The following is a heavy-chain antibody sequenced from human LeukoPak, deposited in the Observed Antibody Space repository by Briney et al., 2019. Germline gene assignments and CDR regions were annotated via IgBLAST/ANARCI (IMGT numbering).Heavy chain of an antibody. J-gene: IGHJ4*02. CDR3: AKTKSTYYYDSSGYYPFDY. D-gene: IGHD3-22*01. CDR2: ISGSGGST. CDR1: GFTFSSYA. V-gene: IGHV3-23*01. Sequence: GGSLRLSCAASGFTFSSYAMSWVRQAPGKGLEWVSAISGSGGSTYYADSVKGRFTIFRDNSKNTLYLQMNSLRAEDTAVYYCAKTKSTYYYDSSGYYPFDYWGQGTLVTVSS.